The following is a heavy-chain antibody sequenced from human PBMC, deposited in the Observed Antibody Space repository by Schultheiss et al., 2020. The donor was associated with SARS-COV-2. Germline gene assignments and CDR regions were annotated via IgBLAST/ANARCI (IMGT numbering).Heavy chain of an antibody. CDR2: IIPIFGTA. J-gene: IGHJ6*03. CDR3: ARHYYYYMDV. CDR1: GGTFSSYA. Sequence: SVKISCKASGGTFSSYAISWVRQAPGQGLEWMGGIIPIFGTANYAQKFQGRVTITADESTSTAYMELSSLRSEDTAVYYCARHYYYYMDVWGKGTTVTVSS. V-gene: IGHV1-69*13.